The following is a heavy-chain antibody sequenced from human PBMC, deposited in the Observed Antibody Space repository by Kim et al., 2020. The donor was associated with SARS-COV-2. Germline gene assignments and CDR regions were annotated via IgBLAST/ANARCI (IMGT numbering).Heavy chain of an antibody. CDR1: GGSISSSNW. CDR2: IYHSGST. J-gene: IGHJ4*02. CDR3: ARDGTGYSSGWYSYRHHYYFDY. D-gene: IGHD6-19*01. V-gene: IGHV4-4*02. Sequence: SETLSLTCAVSGGSISSSNWWSWVRQPPGKGLEWIGEIYHSGSTNYNPSLKSRVTISVDKSKNQFSLKLSSVTAADTAVYYCARDGTGYSSGWYSYRHHYYFDYWGQGTLVTVSS.